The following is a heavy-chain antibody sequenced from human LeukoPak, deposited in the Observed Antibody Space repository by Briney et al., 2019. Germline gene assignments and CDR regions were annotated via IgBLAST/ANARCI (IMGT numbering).Heavy chain of an antibody. CDR3: ARSFYDFLNGPYEEAFDM. V-gene: IGHV3-11*03. CDR2: ISSSATYT. Sequence: PGGSLRLSCAAPGFSFSDYYMNWIRQAPGKGLEWVSYISSSATYTDYAESVKGRFTVSRDNAKNSLYLQMNSLRAEDTAVYYCARSFYDFLNGPYEEAFDMWGQGTMVTVSS. D-gene: IGHD3-3*01. J-gene: IGHJ3*02. CDR1: GFSFSDYY.